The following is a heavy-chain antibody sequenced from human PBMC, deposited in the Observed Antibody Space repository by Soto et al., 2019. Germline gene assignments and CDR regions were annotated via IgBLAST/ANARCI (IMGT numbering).Heavy chain of an antibody. CDR1: GYTFTSYG. CDR3: ARPTVGGSPTPIYYYYGMDV. J-gene: IGHJ6*04. V-gene: IGHV1-18*01. CDR2: ISAYNGNT. Sequence: QVQLVQSGAEVKKPGASVKVSGKASGYTFTSYGISWVRQAPGQGLEWMGWISAYNGNTNYAQKLQGRVTMTTDTSTSTAYMELRSLRSDDTAVYYCARPTVGGSPTPIYYYYGMDVWGKGTTVTVSS. D-gene: IGHD1-26*01.